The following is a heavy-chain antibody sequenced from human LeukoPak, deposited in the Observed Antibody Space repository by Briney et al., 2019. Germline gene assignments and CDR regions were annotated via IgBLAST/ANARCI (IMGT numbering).Heavy chain of an antibody. D-gene: IGHD3-22*01. J-gene: IGHJ4*02. CDR2: LYYTGST. Sequence: KPGGSLRLSCAASGFTFSSYAMSWIRQPPGKGLEWIGYLYYTGSTNYNPSLKSRVTMSLDTSKNQFSLKLSSVTAADTAVYYCARGDYYDSSGYYLYWGQGTLVTVSS. CDR3: ARGDYYDSSGYYLY. CDR1: GFTFSSYA. V-gene: IGHV4-59*08.